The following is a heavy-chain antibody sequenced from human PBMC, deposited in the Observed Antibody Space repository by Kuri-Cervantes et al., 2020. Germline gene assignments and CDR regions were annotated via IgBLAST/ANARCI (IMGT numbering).Heavy chain of an antibody. CDR3: ARGRVPYSSSPSFDP. J-gene: IGHJ5*02. CDR1: GGSINSYY. Sequence: SETLSLTCTVSGGSINSYYWNWIRQPAGKGLEWIGRMYTSGSSNYNPSLKSRVIISLDKSKNQFSLKLRSVTAADTAVYYCARGRVPYSSSPSFDPWGQGTLVTVSS. V-gene: IGHV4-4*07. D-gene: IGHD6-13*01. CDR2: MYTSGSS.